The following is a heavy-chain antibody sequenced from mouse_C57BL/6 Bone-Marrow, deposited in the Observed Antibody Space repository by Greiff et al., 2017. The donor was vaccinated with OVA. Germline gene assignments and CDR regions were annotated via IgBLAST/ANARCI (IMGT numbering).Heavy chain of an antibody. CDR3: AREEGGF. CDR1: GYAFTNYL. J-gene: IGHJ2*01. Sequence: VQLQESGAELVRPGTSVKVSCKASGYAFTNYLIEWVKQRPGQGLEWIGVINPGSGGTNYNEKFKGKATLTADKSSSTAYMQLSSLTSEDSAVYFCAREEGGFWGQGTTLTVSS. V-gene: IGHV1-54*01. CDR2: INPGSGGT.